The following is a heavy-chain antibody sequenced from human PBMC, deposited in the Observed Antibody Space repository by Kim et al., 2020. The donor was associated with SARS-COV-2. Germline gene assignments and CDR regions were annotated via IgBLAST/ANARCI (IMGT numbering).Heavy chain of an antibody. CDR2: INSDGSST. V-gene: IGHV3-74*01. Sequence: GGSLRLSCAASGFTFSSYWMHWVRQAPGKGLVWVSRINSDGSSTTCADSVKGRFTISRDNAKNTLYLQMNSLRAEDTAVYYCARASYGSGSYYVRYFYGMDVWGQGTTVTVSS. CDR1: GFTFSSYW. D-gene: IGHD3-10*01. CDR3: ARASYGSGSYYVRYFYGMDV. J-gene: IGHJ6*02.